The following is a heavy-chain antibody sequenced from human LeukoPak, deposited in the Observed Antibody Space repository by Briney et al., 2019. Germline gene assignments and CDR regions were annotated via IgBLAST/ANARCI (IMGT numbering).Heavy chain of an antibody. CDR3: AKDRSGGDAFDI. V-gene: IGHV3-23*01. CDR2: ITGSGDST. CDR1: GFIVSDNY. Sequence: GSLRLSCAASGFIVSDNYMAWVRQAPGRELEWVSAITGSGDSTSYADSVKGRFTISRDNSKYTLYLQMNSLRAEDTAVYYCAKDRSGGDAFDIWGQGTLVTVSS. J-gene: IGHJ3*02. D-gene: IGHD3-10*01.